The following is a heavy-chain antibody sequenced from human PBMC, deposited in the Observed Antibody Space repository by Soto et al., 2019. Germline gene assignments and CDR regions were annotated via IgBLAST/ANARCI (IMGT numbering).Heavy chain of an antibody. CDR3: AKEGGLSGSYYISSSYYFDY. D-gene: IGHD1-26*01. V-gene: IGHV3-30*18. CDR1: GFTFSSYG. Sequence: QVQLVESGGGVVQPGRSLRLPCVASGFTFSSYGMHWVRQAPGKGLEWVAIISYDGSNTYYADSVKGRFTISRDNSKSTLYLQMNSLRAEDTSVYYCAKEGGLSGSYYISSSYYFDYWGQGTLVTVSS. CDR2: ISYDGSNT. J-gene: IGHJ4*02.